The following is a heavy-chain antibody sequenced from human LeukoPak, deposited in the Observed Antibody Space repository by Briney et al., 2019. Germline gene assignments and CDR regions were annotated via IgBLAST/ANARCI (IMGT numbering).Heavy chain of an antibody. CDR1: GYTFTGYY. CDR2: INPNSGGT. J-gene: IGHJ4*02. CDR3: AAYYYDSSGYHAKIDC. V-gene: IGHV1-2*06. Sequence: ASVKVSCKASGYTFTGYYMHWLRQAPGQGLEWMGRINPNSGGTNYAQKFQGRVTMTRDTSISTAYMELSRLRSDDTAVYYCAAYYYDSSGYHAKIDCWGQGTLVTVSS. D-gene: IGHD3-22*01.